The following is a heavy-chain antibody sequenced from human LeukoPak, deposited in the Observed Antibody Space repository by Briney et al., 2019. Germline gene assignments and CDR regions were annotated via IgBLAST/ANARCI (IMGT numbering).Heavy chain of an antibody. V-gene: IGHV1-69*04. D-gene: IGHD4-23*01. CDR3: ASGQVPYGGTTLFDY. CDR2: IIPIPGIA. CDR1: GGAFSSYA. J-gene: IGHJ4*02. Sequence: ASVKVSCKASGGAFSSYAISWVRQAPGQGLEWMGRIIPIPGIANYAQKFQGRVAITADKSTSTAYMELSSLRSEDTAVYYCASGQVPYGGTTLFDYWGQGTLVTVSP.